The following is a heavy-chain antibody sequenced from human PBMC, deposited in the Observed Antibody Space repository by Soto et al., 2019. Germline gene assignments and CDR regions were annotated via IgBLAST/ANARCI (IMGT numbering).Heavy chain of an antibody. J-gene: IGHJ4*02. Sequence: QVQLVESGGGVVQPGRSLRLSCAASGFTFSRYGMHWVRQAPGKGLEWVAVLSYDGSNKYYADSVKGRFTISRDNSKNTMYLQMNSLRAEDTAVYYCANEGYSSGWYYFDYWGQGTLVTVSS. D-gene: IGHD6-19*01. CDR2: LSYDGSNK. V-gene: IGHV3-30*18. CDR1: GFTFSRYG. CDR3: ANEGYSSGWYYFDY.